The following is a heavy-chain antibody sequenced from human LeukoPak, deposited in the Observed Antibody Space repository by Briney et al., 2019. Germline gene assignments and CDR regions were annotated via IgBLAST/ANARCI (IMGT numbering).Heavy chain of an antibody. CDR2: IYYSGST. CDR3: ARGRIPSSAPYYYYMDV. D-gene: IGHD6-6*01. J-gene: IGHJ6*03. Sequence: PSETLSLTCTVSGGSISSYYWSWIRQPPGKGLEWIGYIYYSGSTNYNPSLKSRVTISVDTSKNQFSLKLSSVTAADTAVYYCARGRIPSSAPYYYYMDVWGKGTTVTVSS. V-gene: IGHV4-59*01. CDR1: GGSISSYY.